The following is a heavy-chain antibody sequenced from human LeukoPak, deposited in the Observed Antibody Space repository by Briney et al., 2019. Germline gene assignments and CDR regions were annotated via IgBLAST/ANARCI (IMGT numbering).Heavy chain of an antibody. Sequence: SETLSLTCTVSGDSISNYYWSWIRQPAGKGLEWIGRIYSSGSTNYNPSLKSRVTMSVDTSKNQFPLKLSSVTAADTAMYYCARARDTVTYDYWGQGTLVTVSS. CDR3: ARARDTVTYDY. J-gene: IGHJ4*02. D-gene: IGHD4-17*01. CDR1: GDSISNYY. CDR2: IYSSGST. V-gene: IGHV4-4*07.